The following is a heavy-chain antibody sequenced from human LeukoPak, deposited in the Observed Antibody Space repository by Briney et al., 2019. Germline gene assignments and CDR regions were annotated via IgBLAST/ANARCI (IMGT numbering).Heavy chain of an antibody. CDR2: ISYDGSNK. CDR1: GFTFNSYA. CDR3: ARDQLAYSGYDTLFDY. D-gene: IGHD5-12*01. V-gene: IGHV3-30*04. Sequence: GGSLRLSCAASGFTFNSYAIHWVRQAPGKGLEWVAVISYDGSNKYYADSVRGRFTISRDNSKNTLYLQLNSLRPEDTAVYYCARDQLAYSGYDTLFDYWGQGTLVTVSS. J-gene: IGHJ4*02.